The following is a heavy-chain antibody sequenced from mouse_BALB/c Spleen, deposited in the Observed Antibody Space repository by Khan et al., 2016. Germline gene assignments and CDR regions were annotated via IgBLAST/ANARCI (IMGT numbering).Heavy chain of an antibody. V-gene: IGHV1-80*01. Sequence: QVQLQQSGAELVRPGSSVKISCKASGYAFSSYWMNWVKQRPGQGLEWIGQIYPGDGDANYNGKFKGKATLTADKSSSTAYMQLSSLTSEDSAVYFCARDYYGSDFDYWGQGTTLTVSS. CDR2: IYPGDGDA. CDR1: GYAFSSYW. D-gene: IGHD1-1*01. CDR3: ARDYYGSDFDY. J-gene: IGHJ2*01.